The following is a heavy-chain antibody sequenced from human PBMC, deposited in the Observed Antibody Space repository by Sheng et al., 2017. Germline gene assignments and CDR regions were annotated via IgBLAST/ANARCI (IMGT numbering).Heavy chain of an antibody. CDR1: GFTFSSYA. Sequence: EVQLLESGGGLVQPGGSLRLSCAASGFTFSSYAMSWVRQAPGKGLEWVSAISGSGGSTYYADSVKGRFTISRDNSKNTLYLQMNSLRAEDTAVYYCANSDIVVVPAAIHDAFDIWGQGTMVTVSS. CDR3: ANSDIVVVPAAIHDAFDI. CDR2: ISGSGGST. V-gene: IGHV3-23*01. J-gene: IGHJ3*02. D-gene: IGHD2-2*01.